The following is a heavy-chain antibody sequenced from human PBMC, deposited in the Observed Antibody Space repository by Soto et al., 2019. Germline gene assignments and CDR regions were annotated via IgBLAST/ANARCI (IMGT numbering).Heavy chain of an antibody. CDR3: GRRGQAVGVTGPSDY. Sequence: EVQLVESGGGLVKPGGSLRLSCAAFGFTFSDYAMSWVRQAPGKGLEWVSSINTNSYYIYYGDSVKGRFTTSRDKAQNSRDRQMNSLRVEDAAVYYCGRRGQAVGVTGPSDYWGQGTLVIVSS. J-gene: IGHJ4*02. CDR1: GFTFSDYA. V-gene: IGHV3-21*01. CDR2: INTNSYYI. D-gene: IGHD1-26*01.